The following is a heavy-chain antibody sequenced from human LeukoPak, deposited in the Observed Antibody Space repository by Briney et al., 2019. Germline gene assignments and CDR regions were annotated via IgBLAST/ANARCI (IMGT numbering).Heavy chain of an antibody. CDR3: ARRRSGYFDY. J-gene: IGHJ4*02. V-gene: IGHV3-23*01. CDR2: ISGSGGST. Sequence: GGSLRLSCAASGFTFSKYAMTWVRQAPGKGLEWVSAISGSGGSTYYADSVKGRFTISRDNSKNTLYLQMNSLRAEDTAVYYCARRRSGYFDYWGQGTLVTVSS. D-gene: IGHD3-3*01. CDR1: GFTFSKYA.